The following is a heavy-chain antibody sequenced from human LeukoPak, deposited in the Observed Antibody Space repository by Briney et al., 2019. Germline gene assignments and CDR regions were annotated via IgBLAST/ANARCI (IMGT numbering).Heavy chain of an antibody. Sequence: SETLSLTCTVYVDSVSSSGYYCCWIRQPPGKGLEWIGNFYYSGSAYYNPSLRSRITISVDTSKNQFTLNLSSATAAVKAVYSCARLGGVAGYWGQGTLVTVLS. D-gene: IGHD3-16*01. CDR3: ARLGGVAGY. CDR1: VDSVSSSGYY. V-gene: IGHV4-39*01. CDR2: FYYSGSA. J-gene: IGHJ4*02.